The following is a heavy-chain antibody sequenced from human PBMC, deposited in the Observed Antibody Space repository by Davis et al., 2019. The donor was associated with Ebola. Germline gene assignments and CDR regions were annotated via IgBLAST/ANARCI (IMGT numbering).Heavy chain of an antibody. D-gene: IGHD5-18*01. CDR1: GYTFTGYN. Sequence: ASVKVSCKASGYTFTGYNIHWVRQAPGHGLEWMGRVISNSGYTNYAQNFQGRVTMTRDTSISTAYMELSRLTSDDTAMYYCARGHNYGFEYWGQGALVTVSS. V-gene: IGHV1-2*06. CDR3: ARGHNYGFEY. J-gene: IGHJ4*02. CDR2: VISNSGYT.